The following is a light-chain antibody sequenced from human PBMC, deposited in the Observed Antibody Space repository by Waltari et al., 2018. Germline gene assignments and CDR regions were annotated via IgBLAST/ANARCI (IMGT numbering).Light chain of an antibody. Sequence: QSVLTQPPSVSGAPGQRVTISCTGSSSNIGAGYDLLWYLQLPGTAPKLLIYANRNRPSGVPDRFSGSKSGTSASLAITGLQPEDEADYYCQSYDSSLSGRPWVFGGGTKLTVL. CDR2: ANR. V-gene: IGLV1-40*01. CDR1: SSNIGAGYD. CDR3: QSYDSSLSGRPWV. J-gene: IGLJ3*02.